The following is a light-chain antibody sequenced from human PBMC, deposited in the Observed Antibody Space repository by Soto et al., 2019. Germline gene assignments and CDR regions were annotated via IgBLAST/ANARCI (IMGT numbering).Light chain of an antibody. CDR1: QTTNNY. V-gene: IGKV1-39*01. Sequence: DIQMTQSPSCLSGFVGGRLTITCRASQTTNNYLNWYQLKPGKAPKLLIYAASTLQTGVPSRFTGSGSGTDFTLTIISLQPEDYATYFCQQSYSMPYAFGPGTKVDIK. CDR2: AAS. J-gene: IGKJ2*01. CDR3: QQSYSMPYA.